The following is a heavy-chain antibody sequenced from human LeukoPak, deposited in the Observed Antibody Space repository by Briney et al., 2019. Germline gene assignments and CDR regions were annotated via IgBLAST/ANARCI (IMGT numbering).Heavy chain of an antibody. J-gene: IGHJ4*02. CDR1: GGSFSGYY. D-gene: IGHD1-7*01. Sequence: PSETLSLTCAVYGGSFSGYYWRWVPQPPGKGLEWIGEINHSGSTNYNPPLTSRVTISVDTSKNQFSLKLSSVTAADTAVYYCARGSGITGTTGDYWGQGTLVTVSS. CDR2: INHSGST. V-gene: IGHV4-34*01. CDR3: ARGSGITGTTGDY.